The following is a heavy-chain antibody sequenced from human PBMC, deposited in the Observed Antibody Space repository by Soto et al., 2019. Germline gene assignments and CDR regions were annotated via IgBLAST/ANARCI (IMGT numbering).Heavy chain of an antibody. CDR1: GYTFTGYY. J-gene: IGHJ6*02. V-gene: IGHV1-2*02. CDR3: AREQLELYYYYYGMDV. Sequence: ASVKVSCKASGYTFTGYYIHWVRQPPGQGLQWMGWFNPNSGGANYLPKFQGRVTMTRDTSISTAYMELSSLRSDDTAVYYCAREQLELYYYYYGMDVWGQGTTVNVSS. D-gene: IGHD1-1*01. CDR2: FNPNSGGA.